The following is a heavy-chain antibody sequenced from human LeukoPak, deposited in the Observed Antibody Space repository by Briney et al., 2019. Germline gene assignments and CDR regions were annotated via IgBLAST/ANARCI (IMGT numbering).Heavy chain of an antibody. CDR1: GFAVSSNY. Sequence: KSGGSLRLSCAASGFAVSSNYMSWVRQAPGKGLEWVSSISVSSSYRYYADSMKGRFTISRDNAKNSLYLQINSLRAEDTAVYYCARGGYGDYRTDNNMDVWGQGTTVTVSS. CDR2: ISVSSSYR. V-gene: IGHV3-21*01. CDR3: ARGGYGDYRTDNNMDV. J-gene: IGHJ6*02. D-gene: IGHD4-17*01.